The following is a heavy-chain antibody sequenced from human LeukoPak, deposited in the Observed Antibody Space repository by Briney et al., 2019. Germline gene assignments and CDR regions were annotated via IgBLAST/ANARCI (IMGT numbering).Heavy chain of an antibody. CDR3: ARDLYYYDSSGYYRGLDY. D-gene: IGHD3-22*01. V-gene: IGHV3-7*01. CDR2: IKYDGSEE. Sequence: GGSLRLSCAASGFTFNTYRMSWVRQAPGKGLEWVANIKYDGSEENYVDSVKGRFTISRDNAKGSLSLQMNSLRGEDTAVYYCARDLYYYDSSGYYRGLDYWGQGTLVTVSS. CDR1: GFTFNTYR. J-gene: IGHJ4*02.